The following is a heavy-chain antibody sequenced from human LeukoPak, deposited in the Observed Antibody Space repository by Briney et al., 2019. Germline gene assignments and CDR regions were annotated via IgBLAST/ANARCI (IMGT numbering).Heavy chain of an antibody. CDR1: GGTFSSYT. D-gene: IGHD1-26*01. V-gene: IGHV1-69*02. J-gene: IGHJ4*02. CDR3: ARGKSGSYYQNGFDY. CDR2: IIPILGIA. Sequence: SVKVSCKASGGTFSSYTISWVRQAPGQGLEWMGRIIPILGIANYAQKFQGRVTITADKSTSTAYMELISLRSEDTAVYYCARGKSGSYYQNGFDYWGQGTLVTVSS.